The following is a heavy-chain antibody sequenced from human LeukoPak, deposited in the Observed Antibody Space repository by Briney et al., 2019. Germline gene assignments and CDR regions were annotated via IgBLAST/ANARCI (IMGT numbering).Heavy chain of an antibody. CDR1: GFTFSSYS. V-gene: IGHV3-7*03. CDR2: IKQDGSEK. CDR3: AKEVGEWPEY. J-gene: IGHJ4*02. D-gene: IGHD3-10*01. Sequence: GGSLRLSCAASGFTFSSYSMNWVRQAPGKGLEWVANIKQDGSEKYYVDSVKGRFTISRDNAKNSLYLQMNSLRAEDTAVYYCAKEVGEWPEYWGQGTLVTVSS.